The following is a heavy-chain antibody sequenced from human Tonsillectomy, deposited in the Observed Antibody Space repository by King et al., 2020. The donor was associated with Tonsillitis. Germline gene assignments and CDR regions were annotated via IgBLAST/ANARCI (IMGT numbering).Heavy chain of an antibody. Sequence: QLVQSGAEVKKPGASVKVSCKASGYTFTSYGISWVRQAPGQGLEWMGWISAYNGNTNYAQKLQGRVTMTTDTSTSTAYMELRSLRFDATAAYYCAGVDIVVVKRAYYNGMDVWGQGTTVTVYS. D-gene: IGHD2-15*01. V-gene: IGHV1-18*01. CDR2: ISAYNGNT. CDR3: AGVDIVVVKRAYYNGMDV. J-gene: IGHJ6*02. CDR1: GYTFTSYG.